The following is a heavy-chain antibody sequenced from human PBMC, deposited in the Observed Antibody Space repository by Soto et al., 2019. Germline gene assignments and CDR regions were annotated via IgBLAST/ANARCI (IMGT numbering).Heavy chain of an antibody. CDR3: ARGGSGDIVVVAAIDY. V-gene: IGHV4-31*03. Sequence: QVQLQESGPGLVKPSQTLSLTCTVSGGSISSGNYYWRWIRQHPGKGLEWIGYIFYSGSTYYNPSPQSRVTMSVDTSKNQFSLKLSSVTAADTAVYYCARGGSGDIVVVAAIDYWGQGTLVTVSS. J-gene: IGHJ4*02. CDR2: IFYSGST. D-gene: IGHD2-15*01. CDR1: GGSISSGNYY.